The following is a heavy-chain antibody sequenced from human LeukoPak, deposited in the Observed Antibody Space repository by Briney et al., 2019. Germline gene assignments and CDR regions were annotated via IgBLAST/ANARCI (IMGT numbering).Heavy chain of an antibody. Sequence: KPSETLSLTCTVSGGSISSYYWSWIRQPPGKGLEWIGSIYYSGSTYYNPSLKSRVTISVDTSKNQFSLKLSSVTAADTAVYYCARHGTVTKYFDYWGQGTLVTVSS. V-gene: IGHV4-59*05. CDR2: IYYSGST. J-gene: IGHJ4*02. CDR3: ARHGTVTKYFDY. D-gene: IGHD4-17*01. CDR1: GGSISSYY.